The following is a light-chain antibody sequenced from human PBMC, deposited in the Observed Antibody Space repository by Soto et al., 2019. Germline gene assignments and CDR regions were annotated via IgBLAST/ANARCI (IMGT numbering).Light chain of an antibody. J-gene: IGLJ1*01. Sequence: QSALTQPASVSGSPGQAITISCSGSSSDVGAHNFVSWYQHHPGKAPKLMIYEVSNRPSGVSNRFSGSKSGNTASLTISRLQAEDEADYYCNSYTGSNTYVFGSGTKVTVL. CDR3: NSYTGSNTYV. CDR1: SSDVGAHNF. CDR2: EVS. V-gene: IGLV2-14*01.